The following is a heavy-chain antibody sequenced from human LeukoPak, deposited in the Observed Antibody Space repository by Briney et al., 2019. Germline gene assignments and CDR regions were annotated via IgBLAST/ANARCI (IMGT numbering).Heavy chain of an antibody. CDR1: GGTFSSYA. CDR2: IIPILGIA. Sequence: GASVKVSCKASGGTFSSYAISWVRQAPGQGLEWMGRIIPILGIANYAQKFQGRVTITADKSTSTAYMELSSLRSEDTAVYYCARDYDYGDYHPGEPWGQGTLVTVSS. CDR3: ARDYDYGDYHPGEP. V-gene: IGHV1-69*04. D-gene: IGHD4-17*01. J-gene: IGHJ5*02.